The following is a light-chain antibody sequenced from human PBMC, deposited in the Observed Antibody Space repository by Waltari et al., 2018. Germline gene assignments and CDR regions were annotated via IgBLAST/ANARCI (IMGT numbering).Light chain of an antibody. J-gene: IGKJ5*01. V-gene: IGKV3D-15*01. CDR3: QQYENLIT. Sequence: IVMTQSPATLSVSPGERVALPCRASQSVSTNLAWDQQRPGQAPRLLIYDTSTRAPGIPARFSGSGSGTEFTLTISSLQSEDSGIYYCQQYENLITFGQGTRLEIK. CDR2: DTS. CDR1: QSVSTN.